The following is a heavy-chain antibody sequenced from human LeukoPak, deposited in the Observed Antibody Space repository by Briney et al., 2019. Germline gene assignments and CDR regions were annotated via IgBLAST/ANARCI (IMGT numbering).Heavy chain of an antibody. D-gene: IGHD6-13*01. V-gene: IGHV1-2*02. CDR3: ARESPTREAAAWSFDY. CDR2: INPNTGGT. CDR1: GYTFTGYY. Sequence: GASVKVSCKASGYTFTGYYIHWVRQAPGQGLERVGWINPNTGGTNYAQKFQGRVTMTRDTSISTAYMELSRLRSDDTAVYYCARESPTREAAAWSFDYWGQGTLVTVSS. J-gene: IGHJ4*02.